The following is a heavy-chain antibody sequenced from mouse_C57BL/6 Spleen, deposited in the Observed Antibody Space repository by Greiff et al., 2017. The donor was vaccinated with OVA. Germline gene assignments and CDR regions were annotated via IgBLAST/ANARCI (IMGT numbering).Heavy chain of an antibody. CDR2: IYPGDGDT. D-gene: IGHD3-2*02. CDR1: GYAFSSSW. V-gene: IGHV1-82*01. Sequence: VKVVESGPELVKPGASVKISCKASGYAFSSSWMNWVKQRPGKGLEWIGRIYPGDGDTNYNGKFTGKATLTADKSSSTAYMQLSSLTSEDSAVYFCARGVSSGFYYCDDWGKGTTRTVSS. CDR3: ARGVSSGFYYCDD. J-gene: IGHJ2*01.